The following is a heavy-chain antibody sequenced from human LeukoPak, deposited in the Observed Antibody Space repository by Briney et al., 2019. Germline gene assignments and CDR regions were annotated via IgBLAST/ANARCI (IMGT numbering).Heavy chain of an antibody. V-gene: IGHV3-30-3*01. D-gene: IGHD4-17*01. CDR3: ARVDYGLDY. J-gene: IGHJ4*02. CDR1: GFTFSSYA. CDR2: ISYDGNNK. Sequence: GRSLRLSCAASGFTFSSYAMHWVRQAPGKGLEWVALISYDGNNKYYADSVKGRFTISRDNSKNRLYLQMDSLRADDTAVYYCARVDYGLDYWGQGTLVTVSS.